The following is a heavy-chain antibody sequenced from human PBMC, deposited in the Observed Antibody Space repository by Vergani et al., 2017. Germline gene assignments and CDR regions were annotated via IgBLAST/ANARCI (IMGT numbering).Heavy chain of an antibody. V-gene: IGHV4-31*03. D-gene: IGHD2-8*01. Sequence: QVQLQESGPGLVKPSQTLSLTCTVSGGSISSGGYYWSWIRQHPGKGLEWIGYIYYSGSPYYNPSPQSRVTISVDTSKNPFSPKLSSVTAADTAVYSCARDQGSTNSLYGMDVWGQGTTVTVSS. CDR1: GGSISSGGYY. CDR2: IYYSGSP. J-gene: IGHJ6*02. CDR3: ARDQGSTNSLYGMDV.